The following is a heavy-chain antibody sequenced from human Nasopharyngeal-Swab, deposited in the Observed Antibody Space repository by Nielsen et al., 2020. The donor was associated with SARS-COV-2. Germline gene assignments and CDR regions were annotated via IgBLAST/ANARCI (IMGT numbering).Heavy chain of an antibody. CDR1: GGSINSYY. V-gene: IGHV4-59*13. CDR2: IYYSGST. Sequence: SETLSLTCTVSGGSINSYYWSWIRQPPGKGLEWIGYIYYSGSTNYNPSLKSRVTISVDTSKNQFSLKLSSVTAADTAVYYCARGFDFWGQGTLVTVSS. CDR3: ARGFDF. J-gene: IGHJ4*02.